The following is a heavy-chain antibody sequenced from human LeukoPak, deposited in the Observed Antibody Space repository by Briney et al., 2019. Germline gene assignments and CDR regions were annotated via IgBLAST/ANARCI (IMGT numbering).Heavy chain of an antibody. CDR1: GFTFSSYA. CDR3: AKEGRSSGQLVDY. Sequence: GGSLRLSCAASGFTFSSYAMSWVRQAPGKGLEWVSVITGSGGSTNYADCVKGWLTVSRDTCKNSLYLQTTSLRVEETYVSYCAKEGRSSGQLVDYWGQGTLVTVSS. V-gene: IGHV3-23*01. CDR2: ITGSGGST. D-gene: IGHD5-12*01. J-gene: IGHJ4*02.